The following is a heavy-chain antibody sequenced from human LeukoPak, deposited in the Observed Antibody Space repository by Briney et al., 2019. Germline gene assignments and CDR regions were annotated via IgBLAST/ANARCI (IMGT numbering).Heavy chain of an antibody. J-gene: IGHJ4*02. CDR1: GYTFTSYG. V-gene: IGHV1-69*05. CDR3: AREGSSGRPFDY. CDR2: IIPIFGTA. D-gene: IGHD6-19*01. Sequence: GASVKVSCKASGYTFTSYGISWVRQAPGQGLEWMGGIIPIFGTANYAQKFQGRVTITTDESTSTAYMELSSLRSEDTAVYYCAREGSSGRPFDYWGQGTLVTVSS.